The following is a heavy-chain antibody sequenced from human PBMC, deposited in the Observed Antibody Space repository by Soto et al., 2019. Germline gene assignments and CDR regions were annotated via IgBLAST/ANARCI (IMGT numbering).Heavy chain of an antibody. J-gene: IGHJ4*02. D-gene: IGHD3-22*01. CDR1: GFTFSSYS. Sequence: EVQLVESGGGLVKPGGSLRLSCAASGFTFSSYSINWVRQAPGKGLQWVSSISSSSSYIYYADSVKGRFTISRDNAKNSLYLQMNSLRAEDTAVYYCARDSYDSSGYYSIFDYWGQGTMVTVSS. V-gene: IGHV3-21*01. CDR2: ISSSSSYI. CDR3: ARDSYDSSGYYSIFDY.